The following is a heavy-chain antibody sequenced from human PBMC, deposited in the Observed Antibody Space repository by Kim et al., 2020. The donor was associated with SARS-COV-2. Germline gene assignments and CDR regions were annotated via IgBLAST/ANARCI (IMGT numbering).Heavy chain of an antibody. CDR3: ARAEYSCGYDYNGMDV. D-gene: IGHD5-18*01. V-gene: IGHV4-59*01. Sequence: SHKSRVSISVDTSKNQFSLKLSSVTAADTAVYYCARAEYSCGYDYNGMDVWGQGTTVTVSS. J-gene: IGHJ6*02.